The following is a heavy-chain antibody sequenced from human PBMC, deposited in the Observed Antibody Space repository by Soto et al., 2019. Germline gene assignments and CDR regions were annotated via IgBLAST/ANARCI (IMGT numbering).Heavy chain of an antibody. J-gene: IGHJ4*02. CDR2: ISGSGGST. D-gene: IGHD3-22*01. CDR1: GFTFSSYA. Sequence: ELQLLESGGGLVQPGGSLRLSCAASGFTFSSYAMSWVRQAPGKGLEWVSAISGSGGSTYYADSVKGRFTISRDNSKNTLHLQINSLRAEDTAVYYCAKDRRYYDSSGYYYFDYWGQGTLVTVSS. CDR3: AKDRRYYDSSGYYYFDY. V-gene: IGHV3-23*01.